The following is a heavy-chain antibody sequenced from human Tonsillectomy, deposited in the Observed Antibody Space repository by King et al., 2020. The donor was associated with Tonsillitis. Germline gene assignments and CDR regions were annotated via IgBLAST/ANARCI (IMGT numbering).Heavy chain of an antibody. CDR1: GFTFSSSA. J-gene: IGHJ5*01. D-gene: IGHD3-16*01. CDR3: AKDLGGGLAPGGFDF. CDR2: ISGSGGNT. V-gene: IGHV3-23*04. Sequence: VQLVESGGGLVQPGGSLRLSCAASGFTFSSSAMNWVRQAPGKGLEWVSTISGSGGNTYYADSVKGRFTISRDNSKNTLYLQMNGLRAEDTAVYYCAKDLGGGLAPGGFDFWGQGTLVTVSS.